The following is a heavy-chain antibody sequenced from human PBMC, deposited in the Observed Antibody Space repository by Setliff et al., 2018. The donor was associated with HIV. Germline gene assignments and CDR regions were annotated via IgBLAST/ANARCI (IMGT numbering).Heavy chain of an antibody. D-gene: IGHD7-27*01. J-gene: IGHJ4*02. CDR1: EFKFSSYA. Sequence: GGSLRLSCTASEFKFSSYAMSWVRQAPGKGPEWVATANGSGYRTTYADFVKGRFTIIRDNSQNTLFLQMDSLRAEDTAIYYCAKGRWGGKPYYFDYWGQGTLGTVSS. CDR2: ANGSGYRT. CDR3: AKGRWGGKPYYFDY. V-gene: IGHV3-23*05.